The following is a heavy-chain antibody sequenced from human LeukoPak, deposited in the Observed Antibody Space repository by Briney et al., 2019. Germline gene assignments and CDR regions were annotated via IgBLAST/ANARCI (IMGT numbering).Heavy chain of an antibody. CDR1: GYTFTSYD. CDR2: MNPNSGAT. CDR3: ARERKITIFGVACDY. J-gene: IGHJ4*02. V-gene: IGHV1-8*01. D-gene: IGHD3-3*01. Sequence: GASVKVSCKASGYTFTSYDFNWLRQATGQGPEWMGWMNPNSGATGYAQKFQGRVTMTRSASINTAYMELSRLRSDDTAVYYCARERKITIFGVACDYWGQGTLVTVSS.